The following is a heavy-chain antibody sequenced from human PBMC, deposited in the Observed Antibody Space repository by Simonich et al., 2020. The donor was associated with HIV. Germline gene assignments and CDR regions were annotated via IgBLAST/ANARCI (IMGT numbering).Heavy chain of an antibody. CDR3: ARLTAGGLGEYFQH. J-gene: IGHJ1*01. V-gene: IGHV4-34*01. CDR2: INHSGRT. Sequence: QVQLQQWGAGLLKPSETLSLTCAVYGGSFSGYYWSWIRQAPGKGLEWIGEINHSGRTNYNPSLKCRVTISVDTSKNQFSLKLSSVTAADTAVYYCARLTAGGLGEYFQHWGQGTLVTVSS. CDR1: GGSFSGYY. D-gene: IGHD6-13*01.